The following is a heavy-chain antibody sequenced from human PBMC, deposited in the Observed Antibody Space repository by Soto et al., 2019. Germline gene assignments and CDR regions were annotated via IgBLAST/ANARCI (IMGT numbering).Heavy chain of an antibody. CDR2: INSDGSST. CDR1: VFTFRSYW. D-gene: IGHD5-18*01. CDR3: AREGVGYSYGNFDY. Sequence: GSPRLSCAASVFTFRSYWIHLVRQAPGKGLVWVSRINSDGSSTNYADSVKGRFTVSRDNAKSTLYLQMNSLRAEDTAVYYCAREGVGYSYGNFDYWGQGTLVTVSS. J-gene: IGHJ4*02. V-gene: IGHV3-74*01.